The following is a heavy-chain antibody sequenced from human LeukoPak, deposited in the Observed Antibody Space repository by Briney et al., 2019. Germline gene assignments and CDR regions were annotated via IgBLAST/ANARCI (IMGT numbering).Heavy chain of an antibody. Sequence: SETLSLTCTVSGGSISSYYWSWIRQPPGKGLEWIGYIYYSGSTYYNPSLKSRVTISVDTSKNQFSLKLSSVTAADTAVYYCAKTYYDILTGPGTFDYWGQGTLVTVSS. V-gene: IGHV4-59*04. J-gene: IGHJ4*02. CDR3: AKTYYDILTGPGTFDY. D-gene: IGHD3-9*01. CDR2: IYYSGST. CDR1: GGSISSYY.